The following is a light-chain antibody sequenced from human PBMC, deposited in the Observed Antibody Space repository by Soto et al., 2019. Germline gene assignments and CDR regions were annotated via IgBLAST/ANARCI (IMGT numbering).Light chain of an antibody. V-gene: IGKV4-1*01. CDR3: KQYYSSMWT. CDR2: WAS. CDR1: HSVLYSSNNKNS. Sequence: IVTIQCRESMVLSLGEMPSINCKSRHSVLYSSNNKNSLAWYQQKAGQPRKLLIYWASTRGSGVPDRFSGSGSGTDFTLTISSLQAEDVAVYYCKQYYSSMWTFGKGTKVDLK. J-gene: IGKJ1*01.